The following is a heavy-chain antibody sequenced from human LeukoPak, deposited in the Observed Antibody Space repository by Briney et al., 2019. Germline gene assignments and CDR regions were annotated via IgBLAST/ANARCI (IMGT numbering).Heavy chain of an antibody. D-gene: IGHD4-17*01. CDR2: IYYSGST. Sequence: SETLSLTCTVSGVSISSYYWSWIRQPPGKGLEWIGYIYYSGSTNYNPSLKSRVTISVDTSKDQFSLKLSSVTAADTAVYYCAKTTVTTFIGAFDIWGQGTMVTVSS. J-gene: IGHJ3*02. V-gene: IGHV4-59*01. CDR1: GVSISSYY. CDR3: AKTTVTTFIGAFDI.